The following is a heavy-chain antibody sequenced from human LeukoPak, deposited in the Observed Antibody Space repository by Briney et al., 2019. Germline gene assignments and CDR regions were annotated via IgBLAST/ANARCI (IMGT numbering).Heavy chain of an antibody. J-gene: IGHJ4*02. D-gene: IGHD2-15*01. CDR1: GFTFSSYW. CDR2: IKQDGSEK. V-gene: IGHV3-7*01. Sequence: PGGSLRLSRAASGFTFSSYWMSWVRQAPGKGLEWVANIKQDGSEKYYVDSAKGRFTISRDNAKNSLYLQMNSLRAEDTAVYYCARDLTVRCSGGSCYSAFDYWGQGTLVTVSS. CDR3: ARDLTVRCSGGSCYSAFDY.